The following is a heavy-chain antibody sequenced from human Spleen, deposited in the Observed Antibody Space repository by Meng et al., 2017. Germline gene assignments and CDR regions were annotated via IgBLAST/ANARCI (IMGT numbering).Heavy chain of an antibody. D-gene: IGHD2-21*02. CDR1: GFTFDDYT. Sequence: GGSLRLSCAASGFTFDDYTMHWVRQAPGKGLEWVSLISWDGGTTYYGDSVKGRFTISRDNSKNSLCLQMSSLTTEDTALYYCAKGVETARIKVSPDYWGQGTLVTVSS. J-gene: IGHJ4*02. V-gene: IGHV3-43*01. CDR2: ISWDGGTT. CDR3: AKGVETARIKVSPDY.